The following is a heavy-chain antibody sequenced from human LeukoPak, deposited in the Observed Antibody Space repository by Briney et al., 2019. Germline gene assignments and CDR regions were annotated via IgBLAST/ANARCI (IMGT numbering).Heavy chain of an antibody. CDR1: GDSFNSRNYY. D-gene: IGHD6-25*01. CDR2: LYFTGST. V-gene: IGHV4-39*01. Sequence: TSETLSLTCTVSGDSFNSRNYYWGWIRQPPGKGLEWIGSLYFTGSTYYNPSLKSRVTISLETAKNQFSLKMISVTGADTAVYYCARSLQDIWSGYEAPRRPFDQWGQGTLVTVTS. CDR3: ARSLQDIWSGYEAPRRPFDQ. J-gene: IGHJ4*02.